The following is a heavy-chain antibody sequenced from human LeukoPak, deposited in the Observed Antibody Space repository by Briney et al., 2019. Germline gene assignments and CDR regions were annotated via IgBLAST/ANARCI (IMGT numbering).Heavy chain of an antibody. CDR3: ARDSGDSSGWYPYDY. CDR2: ISAYNGNT. D-gene: IGHD6-19*01. V-gene: IGHV1-18*01. Sequence: ASVKVSCKASGYTFTSYGISWVRQAPGQGLEWMGWISAYNGNTNYAQKLQGRVTMTTDTSTSTVYMELRSLRSDDTAVYYCARDSGDSSGWYPYDYWGQGTLVTVSS. CDR1: GYTFTSYG. J-gene: IGHJ4*02.